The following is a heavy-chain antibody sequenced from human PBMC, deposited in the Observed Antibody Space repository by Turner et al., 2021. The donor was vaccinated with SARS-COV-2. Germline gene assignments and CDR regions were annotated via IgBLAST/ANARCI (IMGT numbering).Heavy chain of an antibody. D-gene: IGHD5-18*01. J-gene: IGHJ3*02. Sequence: QLHLQDSGPGLVKPSETLSCTCTVSGGSISSSSYYWGWIRQPPGKGLEWIGSIYYSGSTYYNPSLRSRVTTSVDTSKNQFSLKMSAVTAADTAVYYCASTVWLRGAFDIWGQGTMVTVSS. CDR2: IYYSGST. CDR1: GGSISSSSYY. CDR3: ASTVWLRGAFDI. V-gene: IGHV4-39*01.